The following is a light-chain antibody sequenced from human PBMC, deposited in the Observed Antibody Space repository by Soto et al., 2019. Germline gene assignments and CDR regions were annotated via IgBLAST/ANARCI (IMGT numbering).Light chain of an antibody. V-gene: IGLV2-14*01. CDR3: SSYTAFSTCV. Sequence: QSALTQPASVSGSPGQSITISCTGTSNDVGGYNYVSWYQQHPGKAPQLIIYEVSNRPSGVSHRFSGSKSGDTASLTISGLQAEDGADYYCSSYTAFSTCVFGGGTKVPVL. CDR1: SNDVGGYNY. CDR2: EVS. J-gene: IGLJ3*02.